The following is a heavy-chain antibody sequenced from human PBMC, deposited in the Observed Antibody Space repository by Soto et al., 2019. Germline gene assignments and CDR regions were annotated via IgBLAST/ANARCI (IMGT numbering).Heavy chain of an antibody. D-gene: IGHD1-26*01. V-gene: IGHV1-18*04. Sequence: QVQLVQSGAEVKKPGASVKVSCKASGYTFTSYGISWVRQAPGQGLEWMGWISAYNGNTNYAQKLQGRVTMTTDTSASTADMELRSLRSDATAVYYWARGGAKTRPHYYYYGMECCGQGTTVTVAS. J-gene: IGHJ6*02. CDR2: ISAYNGNT. CDR3: ARGGAKTRPHYYYYGMEC. CDR1: GYTFTSYG.